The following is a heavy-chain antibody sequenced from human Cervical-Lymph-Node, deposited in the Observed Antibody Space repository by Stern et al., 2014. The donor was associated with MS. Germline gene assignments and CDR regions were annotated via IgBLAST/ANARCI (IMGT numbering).Heavy chain of an antibody. V-gene: IGHV1-69*01. J-gene: IGHJ4*02. Sequence: MQLVESGDEMKKPGSSVRVSCKTSGGNFSTFAVSWVRQAPGQGLEWMGGVIPLSGASDYTQNFRGRVTITADSSTSTVYMEVRSLRSEDTAVYFCTVTSAASEIDFWGRGTLVVVSS. CDR3: TVTSAASEIDF. CDR2: VIPLSGAS. CDR1: GGNFSTFA. D-gene: IGHD1-14*01.